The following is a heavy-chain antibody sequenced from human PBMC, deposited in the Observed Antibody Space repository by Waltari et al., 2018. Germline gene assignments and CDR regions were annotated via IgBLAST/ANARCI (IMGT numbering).Heavy chain of an antibody. J-gene: IGHJ5*02. D-gene: IGHD1-1*01. Sequence: QLQLQESGPRLLKPSETLSLTCTVSGGSVSSSSHSWGWIRQPPGRDLGWIAPGYDGGRPYHNVSLRRRVTRSLDTSKNQFYLDLTSVTAADTAVYYCAGLARISDNWERSYWFDPWGQGTLVTVSS. CDR2: GYDGGRP. CDR3: AGLARISDNWERSYWFDP. CDR1: GGSVSSSSHS. V-gene: IGHV4-39*01.